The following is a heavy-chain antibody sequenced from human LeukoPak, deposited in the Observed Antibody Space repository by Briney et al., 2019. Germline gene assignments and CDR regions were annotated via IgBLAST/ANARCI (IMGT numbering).Heavy chain of an antibody. Sequence: GGSLRLSCAASGFTFSSYGMHWVRQAPGKGLEWVAVISYDGSNKYYADSVKGRFTISRDNSKNTLYLQMNSLRAEDTAVYYCAKGGSDSDYWGQGTLVTASS. CDR3: AKGGSDSDY. CDR2: ISYDGSNK. D-gene: IGHD3-16*01. V-gene: IGHV3-30*18. CDR1: GFTFSSYG. J-gene: IGHJ4*02.